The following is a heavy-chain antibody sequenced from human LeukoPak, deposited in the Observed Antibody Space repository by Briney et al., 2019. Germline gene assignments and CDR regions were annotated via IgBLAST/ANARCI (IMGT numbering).Heavy chain of an antibody. J-gene: IGHJ4*02. V-gene: IGHV3-7*01. CDR3: ARDETALDS. CDR2: INQGGSEK. D-gene: IGHD5-18*01. CDR1: GFTSSSYW. Sequence: GGSLRLSCAASGFTSSSYWMSWVRQAPEKGLEWVANINQGGSEKYYVDSVKGRLTISRDNAKNSLYLQMNSLRAEDTAVYYCARDETALDSWGQGTLVTVSS.